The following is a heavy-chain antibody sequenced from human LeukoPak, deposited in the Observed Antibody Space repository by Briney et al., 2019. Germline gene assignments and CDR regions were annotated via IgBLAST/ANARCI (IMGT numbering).Heavy chain of an antibody. CDR3: AKVPSPISGSYYTGDY. D-gene: IGHD1-26*01. J-gene: IGHJ4*02. V-gene: IGHV3-23*01. Sequence: PGGSLRLSCAASGFTFITYAMSWVRQAPGKGLEWVSVISGGGASTYYADSVKGRFTISRDNSKNTLYLQMNSLRAEDTAVYYCAKVPSPISGSYYTGDYWGQGTLVTVSS. CDR1: GFTFITYA. CDR2: ISGGGAST.